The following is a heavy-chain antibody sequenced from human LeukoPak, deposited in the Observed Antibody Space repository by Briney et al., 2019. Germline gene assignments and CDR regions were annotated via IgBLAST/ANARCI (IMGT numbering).Heavy chain of an antibody. CDR2: ISSSSSTI. V-gene: IGHV3-48*01. Sequence: GGSLRLSCAASGFTFSSYSMNWVRQAPGKGLEWVSYISSSSSTIYYADSVKGRFTISRDNAKNSLYLQMNSLRAEDTAVYYCARHMGEPDYWGQGSLVTVSS. CDR1: GFTFSSYS. J-gene: IGHJ4*02. CDR3: ARHMGEPDY. D-gene: IGHD3-16*01.